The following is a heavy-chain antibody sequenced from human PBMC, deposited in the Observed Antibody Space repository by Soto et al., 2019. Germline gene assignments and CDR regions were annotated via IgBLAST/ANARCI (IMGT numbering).Heavy chain of an antibody. D-gene: IGHD4-17*01. J-gene: IGHJ3*02. V-gene: IGHV4-39*01. CDR3: ARNGDSDAFDI. Sequence: QLQLQESGPGLVKPSETLSLTCTVSGGSISSSSYYWGWIRQPPGKGLEWIGSIYYSGSTYYNPSLKSRVTISVDTSKNQFSLKLSSVTAADTAVYYCARNGDSDAFDIWGQGTMVTVSS. CDR1: GGSISSSSYY. CDR2: IYYSGST.